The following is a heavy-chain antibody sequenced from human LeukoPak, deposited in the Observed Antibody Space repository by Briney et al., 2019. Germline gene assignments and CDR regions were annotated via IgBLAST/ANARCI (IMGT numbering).Heavy chain of an antibody. J-gene: IGHJ4*02. Sequence: PGRSLSLSCAASGFPFSSYAMHWVRQAPGKGLEWVAVISYDGSNKYYADFVKGRFTISRDNSKNTLYLQMNSLRAEDTAVYYCAREPSGTAMVTAFDYWGQGTLVTVSS. CDR1: GFPFSSYA. D-gene: IGHD5-18*01. CDR2: ISYDGSNK. V-gene: IGHV3-30*04. CDR3: AREPSGTAMVTAFDY.